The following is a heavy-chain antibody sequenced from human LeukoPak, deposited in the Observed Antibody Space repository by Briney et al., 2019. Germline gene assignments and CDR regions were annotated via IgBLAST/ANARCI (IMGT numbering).Heavy chain of an antibody. CDR3: ARVLVVPAAIGWFDP. V-gene: IGHV4-59*01. CDR1: GGSISSYY. Sequence: SETLSLTCTVSGGSISSYYWSWIRQPPGKGLEWIGYIYYSGSTNYNPSLNSRVTISVDTSKNQFSLKLSSVTAADTAVYYCARVLVVPAAIGWFDPWGQRTLVTVSS. CDR2: IYYSGST. J-gene: IGHJ5*02. D-gene: IGHD2-2*02.